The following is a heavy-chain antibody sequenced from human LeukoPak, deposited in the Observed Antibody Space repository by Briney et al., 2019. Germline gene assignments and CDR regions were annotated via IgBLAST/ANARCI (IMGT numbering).Heavy chain of an antibody. CDR2: INPSGGST. V-gene: IGHV1-46*01. D-gene: IGHD6-13*01. J-gene: IGHJ6*02. CDR1: GYTFTSYY. Sequence: GASVKVSCKASGYTFTSYYMHWVRQAPGHGLEWMGIINPSGGSTSYAQKFQGRVTTTRDTSTSTVYMELSGLRSEDTAVYYCAKDREGTSSWMTNYYYYYGIDVWGQGTTVTVSS. CDR3: AKDREGTSSWMTNYYYYYGIDV.